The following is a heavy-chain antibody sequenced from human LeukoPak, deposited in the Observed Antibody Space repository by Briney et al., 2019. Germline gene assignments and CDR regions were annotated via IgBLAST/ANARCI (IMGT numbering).Heavy chain of an antibody. CDR3: AKFVRGRSVVVAAYDAFDI. D-gene: IGHD2-15*01. CDR2: ISGSGGST. CDR1: GFTFSSYA. Sequence: GGSLRLSCAASGFTFSSYAMSWVRQAPGKGLEWVSAISGSGGSTYYADSVKGRFTISRDNSKNTLYLQMNSLRAEDTAVYYCAKFVRGRSVVVAAYDAFDIWAKGQWSPSLQ. J-gene: IGHJ3*02. V-gene: IGHV3-23*01.